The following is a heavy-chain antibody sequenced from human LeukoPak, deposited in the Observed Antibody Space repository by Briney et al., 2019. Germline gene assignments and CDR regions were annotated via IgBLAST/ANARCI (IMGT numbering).Heavy chain of an antibody. Sequence: PSETLSLTCTVSGGSISSGSYYWSWIRQPAGKGLEWIGRIYASGSTNYNPSLKSRVTISVDTSKNQFSLKLSSVTAADTAVYYCARDFNPTQVLVAQRSYSSLLSYNWFDPWGQGTLVTVSS. CDR2: IYASGST. J-gene: IGHJ5*02. CDR3: ARDFNPTQVLVAQRSYSSLLSYNWFDP. V-gene: IGHV4-61*02. CDR1: GGSISSGSYY. D-gene: IGHD6-6*01.